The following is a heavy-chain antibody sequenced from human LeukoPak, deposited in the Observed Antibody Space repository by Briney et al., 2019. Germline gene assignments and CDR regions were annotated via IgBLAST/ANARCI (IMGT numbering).Heavy chain of an antibody. D-gene: IGHD2-2*01. CDR3: ARETAVPDY. Sequence: SETLSLTCTVSDASLSSGAYYWTWIRQPPGKGLEWIGYISPSGSTYYKPSLKSRVTMSVDTSKNQFSLKLSSVTAADTAVYYCARETAVPDYWGQGTLVTVSS. J-gene: IGHJ4*02. CDR2: ISPSGST. CDR1: DASLSSGAYY. V-gene: IGHV4-30-2*01.